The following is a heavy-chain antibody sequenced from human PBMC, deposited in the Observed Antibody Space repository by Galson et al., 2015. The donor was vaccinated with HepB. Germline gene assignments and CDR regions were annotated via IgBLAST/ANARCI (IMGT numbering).Heavy chain of an antibody. V-gene: IGHV1-8*01. CDR2: MNPKRGIT. J-gene: IGHJ6*02. Sequence: SVKVSCKASGYTLTSYDINWVRQATGQGFEWMGWMNPKRGITGYAQKVQGRVTMTSNISISTAYLELSSLRSEDTAVYYCARLSLWCDYVDVWGQGTTVIVSS. CDR3: ARLSLWCDYVDV. CDR1: GYTLTSYD. D-gene: IGHD3-3*01.